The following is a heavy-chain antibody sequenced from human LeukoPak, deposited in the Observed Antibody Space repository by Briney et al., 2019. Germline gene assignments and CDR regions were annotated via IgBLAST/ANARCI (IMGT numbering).Heavy chain of an antibody. V-gene: IGHV4-61*02. D-gene: IGHD3-9*01. CDR1: GGSISSGSYY. Sequence: PSETLSLTCTVFGGSISSGSYYWSWIRQPAGKGLEWIGRIYTSGSTNYDPSLKSRVTISVDTSKNQFSLKLSSVTAADTAVYYCARAKRYYDILTGYYSSEAFDIWGQGTMVTVSS. J-gene: IGHJ3*02. CDR3: ARAKRYYDILTGYYSSEAFDI. CDR2: IYTSGST.